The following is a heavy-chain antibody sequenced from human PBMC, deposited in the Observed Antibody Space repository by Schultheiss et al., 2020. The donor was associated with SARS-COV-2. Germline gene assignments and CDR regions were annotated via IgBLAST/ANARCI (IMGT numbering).Heavy chain of an antibody. V-gene: IGHV3-21*04. CDR1: GFTFSSYA. Sequence: GGSLRLSCAASGFTFSSYAMHWVRQAPGKGLEWVSSISSSSSYIYYADSVKGRFTISRDNAKNSLYLQMNSLRAEDTAVYYCARDGGSGGSGWYGWFDPWGQGTLVTVSS. D-gene: IGHD6-19*01. CDR3: ARDGGSGGSGWYGWFDP. CDR2: ISSSSSYI. J-gene: IGHJ5*02.